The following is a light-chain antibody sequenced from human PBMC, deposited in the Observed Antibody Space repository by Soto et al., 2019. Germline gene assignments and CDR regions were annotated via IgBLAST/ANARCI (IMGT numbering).Light chain of an antibody. Sequence: DIPFTQFPSLLSASVGDRVTITWPASQAISTYLAWYQQTSGKAPKLLISAASTLQRGVPSRFRGSGSGTQFTLTISSLQPEDFATYYCQQLNAYPLTFGGGTKVDIK. V-gene: IGKV1-9*01. CDR2: AAS. CDR1: QAISTY. CDR3: QQLNAYPLT. J-gene: IGKJ4*01.